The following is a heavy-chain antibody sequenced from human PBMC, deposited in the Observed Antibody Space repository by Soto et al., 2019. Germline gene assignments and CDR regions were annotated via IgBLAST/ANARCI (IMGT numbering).Heavy chain of an antibody. J-gene: IGHJ4*02. CDR2: IYSGGDT. CDR1: GFTVSSNY. D-gene: IGHD5-12*01. V-gene: IGHV3-53*01. Sequence: GASVKVSCAASGFTVSSNYMSWARQTPGKGLEWVSVIYSGGDTYYADSVKGRFTISRDNSKNTLYLQMNSLRAEDTAVYYCARVERKRGYTGPMDYWGQGTLVTVSS. CDR3: ARVERKRGYTGPMDY.